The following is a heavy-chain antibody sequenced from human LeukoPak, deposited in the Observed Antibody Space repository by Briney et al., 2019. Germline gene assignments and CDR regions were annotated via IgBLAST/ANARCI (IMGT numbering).Heavy chain of an antibody. V-gene: IGHV1-46*01. CDR3: ARAHYYDSSDYGGIEH. CDR2: INPSGGST. CDR1: GYTFTSYF. Sequence: ASVMVSCKASGYTFTSYFMHWVQQAPGQGLEWTGIINPSGGSTNYAQKFQGRVTMTRDTSTSTVYMELSSLRSEDTAVYYCARAHYYDSSDYGGIEHWGQGTLVTVSS. J-gene: IGHJ1*01. D-gene: IGHD3-22*01.